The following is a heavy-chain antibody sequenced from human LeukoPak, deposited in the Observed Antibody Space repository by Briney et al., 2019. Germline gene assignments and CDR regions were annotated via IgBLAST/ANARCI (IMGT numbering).Heavy chain of an antibody. D-gene: IGHD2-21*02. V-gene: IGHV5-51*01. Sequence: GESLKISCKGSGYSFSNYWIGWVRQMPGKGLEWMGIIYPGDSNTRYSPSFQGQVTISADKSISTAYLQWTSLKATDTAIYYCARQPLVRDCGGDCEFDYWGQGTRVSVSS. CDR1: GYSFSNYW. CDR3: ARQPLVRDCGGDCEFDY. J-gene: IGHJ4*02. CDR2: IYPGDSNT.